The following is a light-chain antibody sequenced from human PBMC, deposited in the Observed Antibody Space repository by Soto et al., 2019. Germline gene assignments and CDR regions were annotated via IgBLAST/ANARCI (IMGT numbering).Light chain of an antibody. Sequence: QSALTQPASVSGSPGQSITISCTGTSSDVGGHNYVSWYQQHPGKAPKLMLYGVSNRPSGVSNRFSGSKSGNTASLTISGLQAEDEADYYCSSHTTSSALQVFGTGTKLTVL. CDR3: SSHTTSSALQV. CDR1: SSDVGGHNY. CDR2: GVS. V-gene: IGLV2-14*01. J-gene: IGLJ1*01.